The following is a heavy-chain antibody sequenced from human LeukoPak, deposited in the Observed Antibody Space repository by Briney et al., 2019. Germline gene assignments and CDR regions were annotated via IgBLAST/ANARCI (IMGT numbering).Heavy chain of an antibody. CDR2: TSYDGSHI. CDR3: AKGQLVDYGMDV. Sequence: ARSLRLSCAASGFTISNYDMHWVRQAPGKGLEWVAVTSYDGSHIYYADSVKGRFTISRDTSNNILYLQMNSLGADATALYYCAKGQLVDYGMDVWGQGTTVTVSS. CDR1: GFTISNYD. J-gene: IGHJ6*02. V-gene: IGHV3-30*18. D-gene: IGHD6-13*01.